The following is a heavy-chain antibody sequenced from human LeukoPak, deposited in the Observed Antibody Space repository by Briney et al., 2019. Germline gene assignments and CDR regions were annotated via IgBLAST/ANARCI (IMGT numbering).Heavy chain of an antibody. D-gene: IGHD6-19*01. CDR3: ARVYSSGWYFDP. J-gene: IGHJ5*02. Sequence: GGSLRLSCAASGFTFSSYRMNWVRQAPGKGLEWVSSSSSSSTNIYYADSVKGRFTISRDNAKNSLYLQMNSLRAEDTAVYYCARVYSSGWYFDPWGQGTLVTVSS. V-gene: IGHV3-21*01. CDR1: GFTFSSYR. CDR2: SSSSSTNI.